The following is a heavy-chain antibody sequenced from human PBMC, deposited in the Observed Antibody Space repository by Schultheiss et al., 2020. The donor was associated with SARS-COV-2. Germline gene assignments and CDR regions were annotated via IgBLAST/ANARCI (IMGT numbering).Heavy chain of an antibody. V-gene: IGHV4-31*03. CDR3: AREHEAVAGPRDAFDI. J-gene: IGHJ3*02. CDR2: IYYSGST. D-gene: IGHD6-19*01. Sequence: SETLSLTCTVSGGSISSGGYYWSWIRQHPGKGLEWIGYIYYSGSTYYNPSLKSRVTISVDTSKNQFSLKLSSVTAADTAVYYCAREHEAVAGPRDAFDIWGQGTMVTVSS. CDR1: GGSISSGGYY.